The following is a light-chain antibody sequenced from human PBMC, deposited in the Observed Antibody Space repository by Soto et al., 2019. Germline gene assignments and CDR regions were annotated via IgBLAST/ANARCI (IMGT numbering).Light chain of an antibody. Sequence: QSALTQPASVSGSPGQSITISCTGTRSDVGGYNYVSWYQQHPGKAPKLMIYDVSNRPSGVSNRFSGSKSGNTASLTISGLQAEDEADYDCSSYTSSSTLEVFGTGTKVTVL. V-gene: IGLV2-14*01. CDR3: SSYTSSSTLEV. J-gene: IGLJ1*01. CDR2: DVS. CDR1: RSDVGGYNY.